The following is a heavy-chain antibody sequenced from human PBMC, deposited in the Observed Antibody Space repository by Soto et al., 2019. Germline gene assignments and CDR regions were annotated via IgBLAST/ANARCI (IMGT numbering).Heavy chain of an antibody. D-gene: IGHD2-21*02. CDR1: GFPFTAYS. CDR3: ARGIPCTGAYCYGGGDY. J-gene: IGHJ4*02. Sequence: EVQLVESGGGLVKPGGSLRLSCAASGFPFTAYSMLWVRQAPGKGLQWVSSISSDNYCIYYADSVKGRFTISRDNAKQSLFLQMDSLSAEDTAVYYCARGIPCTGAYCYGGGDYWGQGVLVSVSS. V-gene: IGHV3-21*01. CDR2: ISSDNYCI.